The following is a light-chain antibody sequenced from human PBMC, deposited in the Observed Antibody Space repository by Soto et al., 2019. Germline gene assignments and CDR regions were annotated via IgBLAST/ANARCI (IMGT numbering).Light chain of an antibody. Sequence: QPVLTQSSSASASLGSSVTLACSLSSGHRRHIIAWHQRQPGKAPRYLMRLESSGSYNKGTGVPDRVSGSSSGADRYLTISNHQSEDEADYFWETWDSNTQVFGGGTKLTVL. CDR1: SGHRRHI. CDR2: LESSGSY. V-gene: IGLV4-60*03. CDR3: ETWDSNTQV. J-gene: IGLJ2*01.